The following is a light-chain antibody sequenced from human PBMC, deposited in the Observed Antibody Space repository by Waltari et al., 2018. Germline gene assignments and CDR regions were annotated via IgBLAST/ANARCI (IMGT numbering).Light chain of an antibody. J-gene: IGKJ2*01. Sequence: AIRITQSPPSLSASTGDRVTITCRASQGISSYLAWYQQKPGKAPKLLIYAASTLQSGVPSRFSGSGSGTEFTLTISCLQSEDFATYFCQQYYSYPRTFGQGTKLEIK. V-gene: IGKV1-8*01. CDR3: QQYYSYPRT. CDR1: QGISSY. CDR2: AAS.